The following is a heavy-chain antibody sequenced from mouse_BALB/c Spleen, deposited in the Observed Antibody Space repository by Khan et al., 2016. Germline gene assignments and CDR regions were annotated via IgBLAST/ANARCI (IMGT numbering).Heavy chain of an antibody. J-gene: IGHJ4*01. Sequence: QIQLVQSGPELKKPGETVKISCKASGYTFTNYGMNWVKQAPGKGLKWMGWINTYTGEPTYADDFKVRFAFSLETSASTAYLQINNLKNEDTATYFCARWLLRYYAMDYWGQGTSVTVSS. D-gene: IGHD2-3*01. CDR3: ARWLLRYYAMDY. CDR2: INTYTGEP. CDR1: GYTFTNYG. V-gene: IGHV9-3-1*01.